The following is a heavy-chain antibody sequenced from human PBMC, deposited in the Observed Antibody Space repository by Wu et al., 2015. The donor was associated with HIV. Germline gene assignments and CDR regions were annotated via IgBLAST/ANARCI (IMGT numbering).Heavy chain of an antibody. D-gene: IGHD7-27*01. CDR1: GYTFTGYY. J-gene: IGHJ4*02. Sequence: QVQLVQSGTEVKKPGASVKVSCKASGYTFTGYYMHWVRQAPGQGLEWMGWINPNSGGTNYAQKFQGRVTMTRDTSISTAYMELSRLRSDDTAVYYCARAFIRAGDKPDYFDYWGQGTLVTVSS. CDR3: ARAFIRAGDKPDYFDY. CDR2: INPNSGGT. V-gene: IGHV1-2*02.